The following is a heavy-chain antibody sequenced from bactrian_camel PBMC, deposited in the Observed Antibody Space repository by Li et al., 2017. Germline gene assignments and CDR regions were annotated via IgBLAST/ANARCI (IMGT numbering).Heavy chain of an antibody. CDR1: GGDCK. V-gene: IGHV3S63*01. Sequence: QVQLVESGGGSTQAGGSMILSCTTGGDCKGWFRQAPGQEREGVAVNCAGDGRTGYGDSAKDRFSIARDATKNIITLQMDSLKPEDTATYYCAADLVTDGPFLNETEYYYWGQGTQVTVS. CDR2: NCAGDGRT. D-gene: IGHD1*01. CDR3: AADLVTDGPFLNETEYYY. J-gene: IGHJ4*01.